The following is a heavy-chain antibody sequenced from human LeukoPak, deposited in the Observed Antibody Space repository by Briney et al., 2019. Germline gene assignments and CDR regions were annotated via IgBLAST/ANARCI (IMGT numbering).Heavy chain of an antibody. V-gene: IGHV4-39*07. CDR1: GGSISARRYN. J-gene: IGHJ6*03. Sequence: PSEALSLTCSVSGGSISARRYNWGWIRQPPRQGLGWIGNIDDSGTTHYFPSLKSRVTISRDTPNNQFSLKLSSVTAADTAVYYCARGTSYMDVWGKGTTVTVSS. CDR3: ARGTSYMDV. CDR2: IDDSGTT. D-gene: IGHD3/OR15-3a*01.